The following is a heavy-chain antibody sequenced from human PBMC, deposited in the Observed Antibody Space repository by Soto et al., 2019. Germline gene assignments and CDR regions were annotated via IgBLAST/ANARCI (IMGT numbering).Heavy chain of an antibody. Sequence: GGSLRLSCAASGFTVSANYISWVRQAPGKGLEWVSLIYTDGSTYYADSVKGRFTFSRDNSKNTLYLQMDSLRADDTAVYYCARVSSPLPDNWFDPRGQGNLVTVSS. V-gene: IGHV3-53*01. J-gene: IGHJ5*02. D-gene: IGHD6-6*01. CDR2: IYTDGST. CDR3: ARVSSPLPDNWFDP. CDR1: GFTVSANY.